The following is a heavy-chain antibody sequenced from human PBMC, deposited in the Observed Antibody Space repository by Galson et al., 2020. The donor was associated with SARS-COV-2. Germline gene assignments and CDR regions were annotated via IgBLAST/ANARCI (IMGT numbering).Heavy chain of an antibody. J-gene: IGHJ4*02. CDR2: SNPNGGST. CDR3: ARQRLVVPAGHNERLDY. D-gene: IGHD2-2*01. Sequence: ASVKVSCRASGFTFTDYSFYWVRQAPGQGLEWMGISNPNGGSTSNAQKFQGGVTMTRDTSTSTVYMELNSLRSDDTAVHYCARQRLVVPAGHNERLDYYGQGTLVTDSA. CDR1: GFTFTDYS. V-gene: IGHV1-46*01.